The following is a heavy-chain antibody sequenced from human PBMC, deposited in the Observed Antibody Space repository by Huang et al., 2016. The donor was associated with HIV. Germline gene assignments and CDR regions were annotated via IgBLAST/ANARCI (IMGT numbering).Heavy chain of an antibody. J-gene: IGHJ4*02. CDR3: VRHRPNYDFWSGYYPYFDD. CDR2: MYDSGST. CDR1: GGSIISSFYS. D-gene: IGHD3-3*01. V-gene: IGHV4-39*01. Sequence: QVQLQESGRGLVKPSETLSLTCTVSGGSIISSFYSWGWIRQSPGKGLEWIGSMYDSGSTYYNPSLKSRVTISADTSNSQFSLKLTSVTAADSAVYYCVRHRPNYDFWSGYYPYFDDWGQGTLVTVSS.